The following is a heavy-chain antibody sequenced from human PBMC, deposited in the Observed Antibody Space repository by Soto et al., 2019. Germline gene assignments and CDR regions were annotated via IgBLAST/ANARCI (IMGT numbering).Heavy chain of an antibody. CDR2: IYYSGST. CDR1: GGSISSYY. V-gene: IGHV4-59*08. Sequence: SETLSLTCTVSGGSISSYYWRCIRKPPGKGLEWLAYIYYSGSTNYNPSLKSRVTISVDTSKNQFSLKLSSVTAADTAVYYCARHPSRRYYDSSGYYYPLVYGMDVWGQGTTVTVSS. D-gene: IGHD3-22*01. CDR3: ARHPSRRYYDSSGYYYPLVYGMDV. J-gene: IGHJ6*02.